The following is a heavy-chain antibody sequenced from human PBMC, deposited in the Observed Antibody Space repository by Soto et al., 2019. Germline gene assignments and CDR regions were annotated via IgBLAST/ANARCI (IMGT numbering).Heavy chain of an antibody. CDR3: ARGLSTRYYYGMDV. CDR1: GFTFESCA. V-gene: IGHV3-33*01. D-gene: IGHD1-1*01. Sequence: ESGGGVVQPGRSLRLSCAASGFTFESCAMYWVRQTPGKGLEWVAVIWYDGSNEQYVDSVKGRFTISRDNSKNTLYLQMSSLRAEDTAVYFCARGLSTRYYYGMDVWGRGTTVIVSS. J-gene: IGHJ6*02. CDR2: IWYDGSNE.